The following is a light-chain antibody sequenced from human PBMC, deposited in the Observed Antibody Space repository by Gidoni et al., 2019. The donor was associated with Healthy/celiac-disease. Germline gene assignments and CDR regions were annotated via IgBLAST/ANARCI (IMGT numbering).Light chain of an antibody. Sequence: QSALTQPASVSGSPGQSITTSCTGTSSDVGGYNYVSWYQQPPGKAPKLMIYEVSNRPSGVSNRFSGSKSGNTASLTISGLQAEDEADYYCSSYTSSSTSYVFGTGTNVTVL. V-gene: IGLV2-14*01. CDR1: SSDVGGYNY. CDR2: EVS. CDR3: SSYTSSSTSYV. J-gene: IGLJ1*01.